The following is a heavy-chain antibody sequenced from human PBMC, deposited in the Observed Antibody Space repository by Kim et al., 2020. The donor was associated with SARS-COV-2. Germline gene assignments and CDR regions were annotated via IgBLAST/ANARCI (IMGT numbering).Heavy chain of an antibody. CDR1: GGTFSSYA. V-gene: IGHV1-69*13. CDR2: IIPIFGTA. J-gene: IGHJ5*02. D-gene: IGHD6-13*01. CDR3: ARDPSGSIAAAGTLLNWFDP. Sequence: ASVKVSCKASGGTFSSYAISWVRQAPGQGLEWMGGIIPIFGTANYAQKFQGRVTITADESTSTAYMELSSLRSEDTAVYYCARDPSGSIAAAGTLLNWFDPWGQGTLVTVSS.